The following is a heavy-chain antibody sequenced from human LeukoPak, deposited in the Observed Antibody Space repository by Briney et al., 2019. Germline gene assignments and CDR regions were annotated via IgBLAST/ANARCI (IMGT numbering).Heavy chain of an antibody. Sequence: SETLSLTCSVSGGSIGTYYWSWIRQPPGKGLEWIGFIYYTGSTNYNPSLKSRVTISVDTSRNQFSLKLSSVTAADTAVYYCARDLRSGAFAIWGQGTMVTVSS. CDR3: ARDLRSGAFAI. CDR2: IYYTGST. J-gene: IGHJ3*02. CDR1: GGSIGTYY. V-gene: IGHV4-59*01.